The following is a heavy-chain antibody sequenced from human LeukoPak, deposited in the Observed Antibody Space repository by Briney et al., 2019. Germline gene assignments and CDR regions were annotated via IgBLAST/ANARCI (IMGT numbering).Heavy chain of an antibody. Sequence: SETLSLTCTVSGGSISSHYWSWIRQPPGKGLEWIGYIYYSGSTNYNPSLKSRVTISVDTSKNQFSLKLSSVTAADTAVYYCARGSMVRGVFYYFDYWGQGTLVPVSS. D-gene: IGHD3-10*01. CDR3: ARGSMVRGVFYYFDY. CDR2: IYYSGST. V-gene: IGHV4-59*11. CDR1: GGSISSHY. J-gene: IGHJ4*02.